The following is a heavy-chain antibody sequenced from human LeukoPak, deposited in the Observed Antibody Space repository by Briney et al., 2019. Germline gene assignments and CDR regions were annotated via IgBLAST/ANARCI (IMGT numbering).Heavy chain of an antibody. Sequence: ASVKVSCKASGYTFTSYYMHWVRQAPGQGLEWMGIINPSGGSTSYAQKFQGRVTMTRDTSTSTVYMELSSLRSEDTAVYYCVRNRGHRLVGPTNYFDYWGQGTLVTVSS. J-gene: IGHJ4*02. CDR2: INPSGGST. CDR3: VRNRGHRLVGPTNYFDY. D-gene: IGHD1-26*01. CDR1: GYTFTSYY. V-gene: IGHV1-46*01.